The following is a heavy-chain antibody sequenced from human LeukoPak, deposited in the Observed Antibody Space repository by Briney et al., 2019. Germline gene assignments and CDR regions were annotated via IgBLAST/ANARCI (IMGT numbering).Heavy chain of an antibody. Sequence: GGSLRLSCAASGFTFDDYAMHWVRQPPGKGLEWVSLITWDGDSTYYADSVKGRFTISRDNSKNYLYLQMSSLRAEDTALYYCAKGTSSWHEFDSWGQGTLVTVFS. CDR2: ITWDGDST. V-gene: IGHV3-43D*03. J-gene: IGHJ4*02. CDR3: AKGTSSWHEFDS. D-gene: IGHD6-13*01. CDR1: GFTFDDYA.